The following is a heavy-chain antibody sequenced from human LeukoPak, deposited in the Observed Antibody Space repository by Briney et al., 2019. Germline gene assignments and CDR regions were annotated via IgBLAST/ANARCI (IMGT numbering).Heavy chain of an antibody. D-gene: IGHD6-19*01. V-gene: IGHV1-18*01. Sequence: ASVKVSGKASGYTFTNYGISWVRQAPGQGLEWVGWISAYNGNTNYAQNLQDRVTMTTDTSTSAAYMELRSLISDDTAVYYCAREGPVAVAGLDYWGQGTLVTVSS. CDR1: GYTFTNYG. J-gene: IGHJ4*02. CDR3: AREGPVAVAGLDY. CDR2: ISAYNGNT.